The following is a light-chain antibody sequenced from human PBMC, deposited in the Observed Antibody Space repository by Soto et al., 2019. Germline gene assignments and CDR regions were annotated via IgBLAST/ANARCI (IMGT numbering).Light chain of an antibody. CDR3: QQCDSWPIT. V-gene: IGKV3-15*01. J-gene: IGKJ5*01. CDR2: GAS. Sequence: EIVMTQSPATLSLSPGERATLSCRASESVSTNLAWYQQKAGQAPRLLIYGASTRATGIPARFSGSGSGTEFALSISSLQPEDFAVYYCQQCDSWPITFGQGTRLEIK. CDR1: ESVSTN.